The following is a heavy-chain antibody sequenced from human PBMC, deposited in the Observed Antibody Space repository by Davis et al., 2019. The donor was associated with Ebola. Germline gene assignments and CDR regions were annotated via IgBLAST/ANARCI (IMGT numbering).Heavy chain of an antibody. Sequence: SETLSLTCTVSGDSISSGGSYWSWIRQHPGKGLEWIGYIYYSGTINYNQSLRSRVTISVDTSKNQFSLKLSSVTAADTAVYYCASLKGYSGLDYWGQGTLVTVSS. CDR2: IYYSGTI. J-gene: IGHJ4*02. D-gene: IGHD1-26*01. V-gene: IGHV4-31*03. CDR3: ASLKGYSGLDY. CDR1: GDSISSGGSY.